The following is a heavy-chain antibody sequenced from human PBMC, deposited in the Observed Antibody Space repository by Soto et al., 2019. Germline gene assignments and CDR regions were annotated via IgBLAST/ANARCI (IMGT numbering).Heavy chain of an antibody. CDR3: AKSIAYYDILTGPNKQVGGWYYMDV. D-gene: IGHD3-9*01. Sequence: GGSLRLSCAASGFTFDDYAMHWVRQAPGKGLEWVSGISWNSGSIGYADSVKGRFTISRDNAKNSLYLQMNSLRAEDTALYYCAKSIAYYDILTGPNKQVGGWYYMDVWGKGTTVTVSS. CDR1: GFTFDDYA. J-gene: IGHJ6*03. V-gene: IGHV3-9*01. CDR2: ISWNSGSI.